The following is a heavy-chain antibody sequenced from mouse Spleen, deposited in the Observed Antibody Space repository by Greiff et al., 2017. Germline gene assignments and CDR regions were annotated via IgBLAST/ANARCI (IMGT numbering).Heavy chain of an antibody. Sequence: QVQLQQPGAELVKPGASVKLSCKASGYTFTSYWMHWVKQRPGQGLEWIGMIHPNSGSTNYNEKFKSKATLTIDKSSSTAYMQLSSLTSEDSAVYYCARGNWDLYWYFDVWGAGTTVTVSS. CDR2: IHPNSGST. J-gene: IGHJ1*01. D-gene: IGHD4-1*01. V-gene: IGHV1-64*01. CDR1: GYTFTSYW. CDR3: ARGNWDLYWYFDV.